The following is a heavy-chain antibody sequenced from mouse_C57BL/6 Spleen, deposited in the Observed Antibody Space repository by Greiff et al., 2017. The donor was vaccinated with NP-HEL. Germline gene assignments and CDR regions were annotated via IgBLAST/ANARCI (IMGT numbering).Heavy chain of an antibody. D-gene: IGHD1-1*01. Sequence: VHVKQSGAELVKPGASVKLSCTASGFNIKDYYMHWVKQRTEQGLEWIGRIDPEDGETKYAPKFQGKATITADTSSNTAYLQLSSLTSEDTAVYYCAGYYYGREGYFDYWGQGTTLTVSS. J-gene: IGHJ2*01. CDR3: AGYYYGREGYFDY. V-gene: IGHV14-2*01. CDR2: IDPEDGET. CDR1: GFNIKDYY.